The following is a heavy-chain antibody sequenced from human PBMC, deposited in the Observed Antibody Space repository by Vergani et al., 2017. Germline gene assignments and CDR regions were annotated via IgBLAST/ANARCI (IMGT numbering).Heavy chain of an antibody. CDR3: SRNVVXALRYFDWSTNYDGMDV. Sequence: QVQLVQSGSELKKPGASVKVSCKASGYIFTNYAMNWVRQAPGQGLEWMGWINTNTGNPTYAQGFTGRFVFSLDTSVSTAYLQICSLKAEDTAVYYCSRNVVXALRYFDWSTNYDGMDVWGQGTTVTVSS. CDR1: GYIFTNYA. V-gene: IGHV7-4-1*01. D-gene: IGHD3-9*01. CDR2: INTNTGNP. J-gene: IGHJ6*02.